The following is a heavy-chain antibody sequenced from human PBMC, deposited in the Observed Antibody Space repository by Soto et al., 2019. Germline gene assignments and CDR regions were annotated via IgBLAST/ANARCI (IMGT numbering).Heavy chain of an antibody. CDR3: ARVRYYYGSESKTNWFDP. CDR1: GYTFTSYD. Sequence: GASVKVSCKASGYTFTSYDINWVRQATGQGLEWMGWMNPNSGNTGYAQKFQGRVTMTRNTSISTAYMELSRLRSEDTAVYYCARVRYYYGSESKTNWFDPWGQGTLVTVSS. D-gene: IGHD3-10*01. J-gene: IGHJ5*02. V-gene: IGHV1-8*01. CDR2: MNPNSGNT.